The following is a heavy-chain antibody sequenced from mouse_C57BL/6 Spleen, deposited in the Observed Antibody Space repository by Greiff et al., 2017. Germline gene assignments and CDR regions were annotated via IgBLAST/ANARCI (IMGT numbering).Heavy chain of an antibody. V-gene: IGHV10-1*01. J-gene: IGHJ4*01. D-gene: IGHD1-1*01. CDR2: IRSKSNNYAT. CDR3: VRGSSPYAMDY. CDR1: GFSFNTYA. Sequence: DVHLVESGGGLVQPKGSLKLSCAASGFSFNTYAMNWVRQAPGKGLEWVARIRSKSNNYATYYADSVKDRFTISRDDSESMLYLQMNNLKTEDTAMYYCVRGSSPYAMDYWGQGTSVTVSS.